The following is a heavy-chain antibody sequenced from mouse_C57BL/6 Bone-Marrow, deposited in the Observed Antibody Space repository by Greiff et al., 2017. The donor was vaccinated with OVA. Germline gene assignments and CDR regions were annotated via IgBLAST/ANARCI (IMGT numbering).Heavy chain of an antibody. V-gene: IGHV1-9*01. D-gene: IGHD2-4*01. J-gene: IGHJ3*01. CDR3: ARKKAIYYDYEAWFAY. CDR1: GYTFTGYW. Sequence: QVQLKESGAELMKPGASVKLSCKATGYTFTGYWIEWVKQRPGHGLEWIGEILPGSGSTNYNEKFKGRATFTADTSSNTAYMQLSSLTTEDSAIYYCARKKAIYYDYEAWFAYWGQGTLVTVSA. CDR2: ILPGSGST.